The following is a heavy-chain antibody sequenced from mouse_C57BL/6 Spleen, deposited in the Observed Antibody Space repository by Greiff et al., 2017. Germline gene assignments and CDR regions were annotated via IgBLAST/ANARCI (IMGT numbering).Heavy chain of an antibody. J-gene: IGHJ2*01. CDR3: TRDYYGSSGYFDY. Sequence: EVKLQESGEGLVKPGGSLKLSCAASGFTFSSYAMSWVRQTPEKRLEWVAYISSGGDYIYYADTVKGRFTISRDNARNTLYLQMSSLKSEDTAMYYCTRDYYGSSGYFDYWGQGTTLTVSS. D-gene: IGHD1-1*01. V-gene: IGHV5-9-1*02. CDR1: GFTFSSYA. CDR2: ISSGGDYI.